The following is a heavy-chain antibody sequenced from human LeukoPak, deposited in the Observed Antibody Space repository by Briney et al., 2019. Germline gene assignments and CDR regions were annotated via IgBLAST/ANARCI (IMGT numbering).Heavy chain of an antibody. V-gene: IGHV3-48*03. J-gene: IGHJ4*02. D-gene: IGHD5-18*01. CDR3: ARDSGHVDTAMAHDY. Sequence: GGSLRLSCATSGFTLSSYEMNWVRQAPGKGLEWVSYISTSGTIIYYADSVKGRFTISRDNAKNSLYLQMNSLRAEDTAVYYCARDSGHVDTAMAHDYWGQGTLVTVSS. CDR1: GFTLSSYE. CDR2: ISTSGTII.